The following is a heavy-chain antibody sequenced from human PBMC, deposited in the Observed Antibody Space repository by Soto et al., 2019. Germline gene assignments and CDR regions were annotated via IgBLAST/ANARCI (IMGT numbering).Heavy chain of an antibody. V-gene: IGHV4-30-4*01. D-gene: IGHD3-10*01. CDR1: GGSISSGDYY. Sequence: QVQLQESGPGLVKPSQTLSLTCIVSGGSISSGDYYWSWIRQPPGKGLEWIGYIHYSGSTHYNPSLKSRVTLSVDTSKNQFSLKLSSVTAADTAVYYCAREGGAFGAPFDCWGQGTLVPVSS. J-gene: IGHJ4*02. CDR3: AREGGAFGAPFDC. CDR2: IHYSGST.